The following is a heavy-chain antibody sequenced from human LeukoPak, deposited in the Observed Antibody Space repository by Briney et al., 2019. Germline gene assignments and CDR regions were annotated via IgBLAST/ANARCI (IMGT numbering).Heavy chain of an antibody. CDR2: ISGDGSST. V-gene: IGHV3-74*01. CDR3: ARDAANYYGSGSYYDY. Sequence: PGGSLRLSCAASGFAFSSYWMHWVRQAPGKGLVWVSRISGDGSSTDYADSVKGRLTISRDNANNMMYLQMDSLRAEDTAVYYCARDAANYYGSGSYYDYWGQGTLVTVSS. D-gene: IGHD3-10*01. J-gene: IGHJ4*02. CDR1: GFAFSSYW.